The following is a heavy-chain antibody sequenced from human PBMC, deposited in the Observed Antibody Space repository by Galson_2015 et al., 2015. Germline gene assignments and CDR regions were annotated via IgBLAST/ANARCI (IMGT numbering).Heavy chain of an antibody. D-gene: IGHD6-13*01. CDR1: GFTFDDYD. Sequence: SLRLSCAASGFTFDDYDMHWVRQGPGKGLEWVSGISWNSGSITYADSVKGRITISRDNAKNSLYLQMNSLRAEDTALYYCVKGWGISIFYGMDVWGQGTTVTVSS. CDR3: VKGWGISIFYGMDV. CDR2: ISWNSGSI. J-gene: IGHJ6*02. V-gene: IGHV3-9*01.